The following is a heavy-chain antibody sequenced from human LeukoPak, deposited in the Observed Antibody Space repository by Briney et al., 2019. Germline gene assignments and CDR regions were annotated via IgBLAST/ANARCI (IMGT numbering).Heavy chain of an antibody. CDR2: ISAYNGNT. Sequence: ASVKVSCKSSGYTFTSYGISWVRQAPGQGLEWMGWISAYNGNTNYAQKLQGRVTMTTDTSTSTAYMELRSLRSDDTAVYYCARSSGRYCSSTSCARTFDYWGQGTLVTVSS. J-gene: IGHJ4*02. CDR1: GYTFTSYG. V-gene: IGHV1-18*01. D-gene: IGHD2-2*01. CDR3: ARSSGRYCSSTSCARTFDY.